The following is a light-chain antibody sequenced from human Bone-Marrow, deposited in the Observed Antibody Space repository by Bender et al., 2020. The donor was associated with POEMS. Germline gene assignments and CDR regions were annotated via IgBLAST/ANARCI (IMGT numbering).Light chain of an antibody. V-gene: IGLV1-40*01. CDR2: GYN. CDR3: SSYGGATISYV. Sequence: QSVLTQPPSVSEAPGQRVTISCTGSSSNIGAGYDVHWYQHLPGTAPKLLIYGYNNRPSGVPDRFSGSKSGNTASLTISGLQAEDEADYYCSSYGGATISYVFGTGTKVIVL. CDR1: SSNIGAGYD. J-gene: IGLJ1*01.